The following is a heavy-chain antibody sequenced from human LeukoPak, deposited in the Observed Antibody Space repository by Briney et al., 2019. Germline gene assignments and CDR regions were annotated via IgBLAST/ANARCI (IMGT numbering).Heavy chain of an antibody. CDR2: IYYSGST. D-gene: IGHD3-9*01. Sequence: SETLSLTCTVSGGSISSYYWSWIRQPPGKGLEWIGYIYYSGSTNYNPSLKSRVTISVDTSKNQFSLKLSSVTAADTDVYYCARHSGPLRYFDWLARNEAFDIWGQETMVTVSS. V-gene: IGHV4-59*08. CDR1: GGSISSYY. CDR3: ARHSGPLRYFDWLARNEAFDI. J-gene: IGHJ3*02.